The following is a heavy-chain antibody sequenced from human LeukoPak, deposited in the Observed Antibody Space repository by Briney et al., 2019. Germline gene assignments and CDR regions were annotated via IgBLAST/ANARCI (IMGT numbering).Heavy chain of an antibody. J-gene: IGHJ5*02. CDR1: GFSFNNYR. D-gene: IGHD7-27*01. CDR3: VRGHWGLDP. Sequence: GGSLRLSCVASGFSFNNYRMTWVRQAPGKGLEWVANIKQDGSEKQYVDSVKGRFAISRDNAKKSLYLQINTLRAEDTAVYYCVRGHWGLDPWGQGTLVIVSS. V-gene: IGHV3-7*03. CDR2: IKQDGSEK.